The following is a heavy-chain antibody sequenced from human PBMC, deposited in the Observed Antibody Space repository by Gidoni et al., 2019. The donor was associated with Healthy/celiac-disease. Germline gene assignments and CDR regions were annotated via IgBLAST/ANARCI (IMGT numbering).Heavy chain of an antibody. Sequence: EVQLVQSGAEVKKHGESLTISCKGSGYSFTSYWIGWVRQMPGKGLEWMGCIYPGDSDTRYSPSFQGQVTNSADKSISTAYLQWSSLKASDTAMYYCVITQWLVRGVYFDYWGQGTLVTVSS. CDR1: GYSFTSYW. D-gene: IGHD6-19*01. CDR2: IYPGDSDT. J-gene: IGHJ4*02. CDR3: VITQWLVRGVYFDY. V-gene: IGHV5-51*01.